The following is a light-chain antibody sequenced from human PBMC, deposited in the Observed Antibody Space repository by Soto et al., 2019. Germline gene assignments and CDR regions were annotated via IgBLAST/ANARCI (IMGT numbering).Light chain of an antibody. Sequence: QSVLTQSSSASASPGSSVKLTCTLSSGHSSYIIAWHQQQPGKAPRYLMKLEGSGSYNKGSAVPDRFSGSSSGADRYLTISNLQFEDEADYYCETWDSNTRVFGGGTKVTVL. CDR3: ETWDSNTRV. V-gene: IGLV4-60*02. J-gene: IGLJ3*02. CDR1: SGHSSYI. CDR2: LEGSGSY.